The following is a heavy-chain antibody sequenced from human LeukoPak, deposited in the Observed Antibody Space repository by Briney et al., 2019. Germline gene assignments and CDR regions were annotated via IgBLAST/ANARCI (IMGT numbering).Heavy chain of an antibody. D-gene: IGHD3-10*01. CDR1: GFTFSNYW. CDR2: INSDGSST. Sequence: GGSLRLSCAASGFTFSNYWMHWVRQAPGKGLVWVSRINSDGSSTTYADSVKGRFTISRDNAKNTLYLQMNSLGAEDTAVYYCASGAARHYYGSGSYSDYWGQGTLVTVSS. J-gene: IGHJ4*02. V-gene: IGHV3-74*01. CDR3: ASGAARHYYGSGSYSDY.